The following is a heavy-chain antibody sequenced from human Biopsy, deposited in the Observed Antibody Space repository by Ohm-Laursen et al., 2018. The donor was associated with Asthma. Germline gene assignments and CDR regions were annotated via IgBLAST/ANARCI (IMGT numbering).Heavy chain of an antibody. V-gene: IGHV1-69*13. D-gene: IGHD3-22*01. J-gene: IGHJ4*02. CDR1: GFPFTAYY. Sequence: SVKVSCKTSGFPFTAYYIHWVRQAPGQGLVWMGGIIPLIGTPNYAQKFQGRVTITADASTNTAYMDLSSLRSEDTAVYYCASPLGDYYDSSGYYYASLGYWGLGTLVIVSS. CDR2: IIPLIGTP. CDR3: ASPLGDYYDSSGYYYASLGY.